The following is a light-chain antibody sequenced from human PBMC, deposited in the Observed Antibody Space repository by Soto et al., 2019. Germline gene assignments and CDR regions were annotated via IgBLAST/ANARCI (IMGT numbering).Light chain of an antibody. Sequence: DIQMTQSPSTLSASVGDRDTITCRASQNINSWLAWYQQKPGKAPKLLIYDASSLEGGVPSTFSGSGSGTEFTLTISSLQPDDFATYYCQQYNSYGYTFGQGTKLEIK. CDR3: QQYNSYGYT. V-gene: IGKV1-5*01. CDR2: DAS. J-gene: IGKJ2*01. CDR1: QNINSW.